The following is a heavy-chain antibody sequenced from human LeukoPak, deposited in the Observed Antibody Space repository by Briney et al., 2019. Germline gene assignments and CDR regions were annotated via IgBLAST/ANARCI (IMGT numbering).Heavy chain of an antibody. CDR1: GYSISSGYY. J-gene: IGHJ4*02. CDR3: ARVGIAAAGIESQFDY. D-gene: IGHD6-13*01. V-gene: IGHV4-38-2*02. Sequence: SETLSLTCPVSGYSISSGYYWGWIRQPPGKGLEWIGNIYHSGSTFYNPSLKSRVTISVDTSKNQFSLKLSSVTAADTAVYYCARVGIAAAGIESQFDYWGQGTLVTVSS. CDR2: IYHSGST.